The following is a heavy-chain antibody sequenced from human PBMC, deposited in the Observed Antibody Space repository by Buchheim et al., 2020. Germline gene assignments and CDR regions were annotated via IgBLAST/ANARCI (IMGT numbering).Heavy chain of an antibody. Sequence: QVQLVESGGGLVKPGGSLRLTCAGSGFTFSDYYMTWIRQAPGKGLEWVSYIGSTGTYTVYADSVKGRFTISRDNAKNSLYLHINSLRAEDTAVYYCARVGVVGSNREADHWGQGTL. D-gene: IGHD1-26*01. V-gene: IGHV3-11*05. CDR3: ARVGVVGSNREADH. J-gene: IGHJ5*02. CDR1: GFTFSDYY. CDR2: IGSTGTYT.